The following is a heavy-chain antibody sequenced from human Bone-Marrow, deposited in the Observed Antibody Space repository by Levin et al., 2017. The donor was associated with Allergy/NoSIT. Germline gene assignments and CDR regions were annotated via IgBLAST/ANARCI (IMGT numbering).Heavy chain of an antibody. CDR3: ASLPDL. CDR2: VRTRDNNYAT. Sequence: GESLKISCAASGFTFSGSPMHWVRQASGKGLEWVGRVRTRDNNYATSYAATVKGRFTVSRDDSKKTAYLQMNSLKIDDTAVYFCASLPDLWGRGTLVTVSS. J-gene: IGHJ2*01. V-gene: IGHV3-73*01. CDR1: GFTFSGSP.